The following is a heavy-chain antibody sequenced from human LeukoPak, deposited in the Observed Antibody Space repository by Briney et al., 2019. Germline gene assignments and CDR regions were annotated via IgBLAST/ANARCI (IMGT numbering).Heavy chain of an antibody. CDR2: IFHSGNT. J-gene: IGHJ5*02. CDR1: GGSFSGYY. V-gene: IGHV4-59*08. D-gene: IGHD6-6*01. Sequence: SETLSLTCAVYGGSFSGYYWSWIRQPPGKGLEWIGCIFHSGNTNYNPSLKSRVTISVDTSKNQFSLKLSSVTAADTAVYYCARSSIAASPNWFDPWGQGTLVTVSS. CDR3: ARSSIAASPNWFDP.